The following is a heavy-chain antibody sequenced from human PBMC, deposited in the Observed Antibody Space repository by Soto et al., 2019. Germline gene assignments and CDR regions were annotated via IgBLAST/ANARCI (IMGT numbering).Heavy chain of an antibody. CDR1: VYTFTSYG. J-gene: IGHJ4*02. CDR3: AREARDGFDFDH. D-gene: IGHD3-10*01. CDR2: IIAYTGNT. V-gene: IGHV1-18*01. Sequence: ASVTVSCKASVYTFTSYGISWARQARGQGLEWMGWIIAYTGNTNYAQKLQGRVTMTTETSTSTAYIELSSLRSDDTAVSYCAREARDGFDFDHWGQGTLVTVSS.